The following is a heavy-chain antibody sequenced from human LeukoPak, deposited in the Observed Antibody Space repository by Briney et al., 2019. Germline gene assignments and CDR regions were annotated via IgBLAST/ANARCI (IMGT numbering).Heavy chain of an antibody. D-gene: IGHD2-21*02. CDR1: GYTFTNYD. CDR2: MSASSGNT. CDR3: ARTPPKGDIDY. J-gene: IGHJ4*02. V-gene: IGHV1-8*01. Sequence: ASVKVSCKASGYTFTNYDINWARQATGQGLEWLGWMSASSGNTGYAQKFQGRVSMTRATSISTAYLELSSLTFEDTAVYYCARTPPKGDIDYWGQGTLVTVSS.